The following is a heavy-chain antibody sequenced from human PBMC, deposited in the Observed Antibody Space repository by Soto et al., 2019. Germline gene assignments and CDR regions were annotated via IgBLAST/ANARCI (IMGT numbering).Heavy chain of an antibody. V-gene: IGHV1-69*02. Sequence: ASVEVSSKASGGTFSSYPISWVRQSPGQGLEWMGRIIPILGIANYAQKFQGRVTITADKSTSTAYMELSSLRSEDTAVYYCARTAITIFGVVPNPEYYYYYMDVWGKGTTVTVSS. D-gene: IGHD3-3*01. CDR1: GGTFSSYP. CDR2: IIPILGIA. CDR3: ARTAITIFGVVPNPEYYYYYMDV. J-gene: IGHJ6*03.